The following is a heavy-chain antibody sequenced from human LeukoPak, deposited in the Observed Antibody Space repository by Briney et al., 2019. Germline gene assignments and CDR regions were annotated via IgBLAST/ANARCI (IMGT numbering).Heavy chain of an antibody. CDR3: ARGGHFDWLISDAFDI. CDR1: GGSISSGSYY. V-gene: IGHV4-61*02. D-gene: IGHD3-9*01. CDR2: IYTSGST. Sequence: SETLSLTCTVSGGSISSGSYYWSWIRQPAGKGLEWIGRIYTSGSTNYNPFLKSRVTISVDTSKNQFSLKLSSVTAADTAVYYCARGGHFDWLISDAFDIWGQGTMVTVSS. J-gene: IGHJ3*02.